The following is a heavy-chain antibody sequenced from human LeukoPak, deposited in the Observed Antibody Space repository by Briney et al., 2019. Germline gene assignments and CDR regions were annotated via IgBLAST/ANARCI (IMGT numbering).Heavy chain of an antibody. CDR1: GFTFSSYA. V-gene: IGHV3-23*01. CDR2: INGCGGSI. CDR3: AKERPVVYARGYY. Sequence: GGSLRLSCAASGFTFSSYAMSWVRQAPGKGLEWVSDINGCGGSICYADSVKGRFTISRDNAKNALYLQMTSLRGEDTAVYYCAKERPVVYARGYYWCQGTLVTVSS. J-gene: IGHJ4*02. D-gene: IGHD5/OR15-5a*01.